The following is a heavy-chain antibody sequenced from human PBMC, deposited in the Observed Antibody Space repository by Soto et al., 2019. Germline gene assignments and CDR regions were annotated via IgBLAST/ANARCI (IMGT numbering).Heavy chain of an antibody. CDR1: GGSISSGGFY. J-gene: IGHJ5*02. V-gene: IGHV4-31*03. CDR3: AREGEEMIAGFDP. CDR2: IYNSGST. Sequence: SETLSLTCTVSGGSISSGGFYWTWIRQHPGKGLEWIGYIYNSGSTYYNPSLKSRLTISVDTSKNQFFLKLSSVTAADTAVYYCAREGEEMIAGFDPWGQGTLVTVSS. D-gene: IGHD3-16*01.